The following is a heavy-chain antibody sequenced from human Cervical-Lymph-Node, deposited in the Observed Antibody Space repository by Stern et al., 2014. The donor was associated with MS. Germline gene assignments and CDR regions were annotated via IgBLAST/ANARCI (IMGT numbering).Heavy chain of an antibody. Sequence: QMQLVQSGSQVRKPGASVKVSCQALGYTFINYDIFWVRQATGQGLEWMGWMTPNNANTGHAQKFQGRVTMTRNTSISTAYMELSGLRSDDTAVYYCVRGGFSYGYGLDAWGQGTAVIVSS. CDR3: VRGGFSYGYGLDA. J-gene: IGHJ6*02. CDR1: GYTFINYD. CDR2: MTPNNANT. D-gene: IGHD5-18*01. V-gene: IGHV1-8*01.